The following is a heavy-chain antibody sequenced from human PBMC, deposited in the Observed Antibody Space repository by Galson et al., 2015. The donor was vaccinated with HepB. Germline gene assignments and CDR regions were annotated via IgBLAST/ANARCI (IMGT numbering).Heavy chain of an antibody. CDR3: AREGVGYCSSTSCYGNYGY. Sequence: SVKVSCKASGYTFTGYYMHWVRQAPGQGLEWMGRINPNSGGTNYAQKFQGRVTMTRDTSISTAYMELSRLRSDDTAVYYCAREGVGYCSSTSCYGNYGYWGQGTLVTVSS. D-gene: IGHD2-2*01. J-gene: IGHJ4*02. CDR1: GYTFTGYY. V-gene: IGHV1-2*06. CDR2: INPNSGGT.